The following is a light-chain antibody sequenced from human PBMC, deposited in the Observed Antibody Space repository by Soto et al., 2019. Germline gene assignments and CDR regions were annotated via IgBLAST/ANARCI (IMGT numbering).Light chain of an antibody. CDR2: AAS. CDR1: QSVSRY. J-gene: IGKJ5*01. Sequence: DVQMTQSPSSLSALVGDRVTITCRASQSVSRYLNWYQHKPGKAPKLLINAASNLRSGVPSRFSGSGSGTDFTLTIDGLRPEDFAVYYCQQSYITPPITFGQGTRLEVK. CDR3: QQSYITPPIT. V-gene: IGKV1-39*01.